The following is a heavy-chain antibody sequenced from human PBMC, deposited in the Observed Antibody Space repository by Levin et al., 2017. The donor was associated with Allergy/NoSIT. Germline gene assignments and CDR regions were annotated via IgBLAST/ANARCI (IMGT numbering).Heavy chain of an antibody. CDR3: AKKQGGTTGFSFDV. CDR1: GFSFGDCA. CDR2: ITGTGGNT. D-gene: IGHD1-14*01. Sequence: GGSLRLSCAASGFSFGDCAMAWVRQVPGKGLEWVSVITGTGGNTYYGDSVKGRFTVSRDNSKNTLYLELNSLRAEDTAIYYCAKKQGGTTGFSFDVWGQGTMVTVSS. J-gene: IGHJ3*01. V-gene: IGHV3-23*01.